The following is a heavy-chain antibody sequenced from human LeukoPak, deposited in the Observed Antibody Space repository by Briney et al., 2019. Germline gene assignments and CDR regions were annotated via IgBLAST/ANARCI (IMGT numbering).Heavy chain of an antibody. CDR2: ISAYNGNT. CDR3: ARDLPSSGSLYYYGSENNDY. D-gene: IGHD3-10*01. Sequence: ASVKVSCKASGGTFSSYAISWVRQAPGQGLEWMGWISAYNGNTDYAQNLQGRVTMTTDTSTSTAYMELRSLRSDDTAVYYCARDLPSSGSLYYYGSENNDYWGQGTLVTVSS. J-gene: IGHJ4*02. V-gene: IGHV1-18*01. CDR1: GGTFSSYA.